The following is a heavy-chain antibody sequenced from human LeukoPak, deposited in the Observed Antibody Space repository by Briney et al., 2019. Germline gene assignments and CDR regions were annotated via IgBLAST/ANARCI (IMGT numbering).Heavy chain of an antibody. J-gene: IGHJ4*02. CDR1: GFTFSSYS. D-gene: IGHD3-22*01. CDR2: ISSSSSYI. Sequence: KPGGSLRLSCAASGFTFSSYSMNWVRQAPGKGLEWVSSISSSSSYIYYADSVKGRFTISRDNAKNSLYLQMNSLRAEDTAVYYCAKVREDRYYDSRGFYLDYWGQGTLVTVSS. V-gene: IGHV3-21*01. CDR3: AKVREDRYYDSRGFYLDY.